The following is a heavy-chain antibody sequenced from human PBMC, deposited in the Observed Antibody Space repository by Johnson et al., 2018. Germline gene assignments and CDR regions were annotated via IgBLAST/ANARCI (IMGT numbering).Heavy chain of an antibody. Sequence: EVQLVESGGGLVQPGGSLRLSCAASGFTFSSYSMNWVRQAPGKGLEWLSYIGGRGTTISYADSVRGRFTISRDNAKNSLYLQMNSLTDEDTAVYNCARDSSHALDIWGQGTMVTVYS. CDR1: GFTFSSYS. J-gene: IGHJ3*02. D-gene: IGHD3-10*01. CDR2: IGGRGTTI. CDR3: ARDSSHALDI. V-gene: IGHV3-48*02.